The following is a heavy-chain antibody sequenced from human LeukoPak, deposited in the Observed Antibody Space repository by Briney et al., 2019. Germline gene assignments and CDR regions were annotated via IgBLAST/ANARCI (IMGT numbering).Heavy chain of an antibody. V-gene: IGHV3-23*01. J-gene: IGHJ4*02. CDR3: ATYRQVLLPFES. Sequence: PGGSLRLSCAASGFIFSNYALAWVRQPPGKGLEWVSSIFPSGGEIHYADSVRGRFTISRDNSKSTLSLQMNSLRAEDTAIYYCATYRQVLLPFESWGQGTLVTVSS. D-gene: IGHD2-8*02. CDR2: IFPSGGEI. CDR1: GFIFSNYA.